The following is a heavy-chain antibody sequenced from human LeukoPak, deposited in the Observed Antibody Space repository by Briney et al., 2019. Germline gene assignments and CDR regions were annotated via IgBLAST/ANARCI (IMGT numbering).Heavy chain of an antibody. D-gene: IGHD3-16*02. Sequence: QAGGSLRLSCAASGFTFSSYGMHWVRQAPGKGLEWVSFIRYDGSNEYYADSVRGRFTISRDNSKNTLYLQMNSLRAEDTAVYYCAKNELSSPYDAFDIWGQGTMVTVSS. J-gene: IGHJ3*02. CDR1: GFTFSSYG. V-gene: IGHV3-30*02. CDR3: AKNELSSPYDAFDI. CDR2: IRYDGSNE.